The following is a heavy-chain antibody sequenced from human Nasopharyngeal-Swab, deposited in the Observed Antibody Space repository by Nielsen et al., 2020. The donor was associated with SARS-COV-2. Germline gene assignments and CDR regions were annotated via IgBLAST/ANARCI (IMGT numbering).Heavy chain of an antibody. Sequence: GESLKISCAASGFTFSSYAMHWVRQAPGKGLEWVTVISYDGSNKYYADSVKGRFTISRDNSKNTLYLQMNSLRAEDTAVYYCATQVTAAGTWGQGTLVTVSS. V-gene: IGHV3-30-3*02. CDR1: GFTFSSYA. D-gene: IGHD6-13*01. CDR2: ISYDGSNK. CDR3: ATQVTAAGT. J-gene: IGHJ3*01.